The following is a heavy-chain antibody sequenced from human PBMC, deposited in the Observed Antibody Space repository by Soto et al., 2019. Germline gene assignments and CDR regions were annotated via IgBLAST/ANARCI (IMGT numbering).Heavy chain of an antibody. J-gene: IGHJ4*02. CDR2: IIPLFGTA. V-gene: IGHV1-69*06. Sequence: QVQLVQSGAEVKKPGSSVKVSCQASGGTFSSYAITWVRQAPGQGLEWMGGIIPLFGTANYAQKFQGRVTITADKSTSTAYMEVRSLSSEDTAVYYCARGWETVGTTTPFAYWGQGTLVTVSS. CDR1: GGTFSSYA. CDR3: ARGWETVGTTTPFAY. D-gene: IGHD1-26*01.